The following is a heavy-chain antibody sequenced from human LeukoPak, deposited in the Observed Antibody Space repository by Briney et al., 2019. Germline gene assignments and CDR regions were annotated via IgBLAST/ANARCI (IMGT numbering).Heavy chain of an antibody. D-gene: IGHD6-13*01. CDR1: GGSFSGYY. Sequence: PSETLSLTCAVYGGSFSGYYWSWIRQPPGKGLEWIGEINHSGSTNYNPSLKSRVTISVDTSKNQFSLKLSSATAADTAVYYCARGQAAAGTGDYYYGMDVWGQGTTVTVSS. V-gene: IGHV4-34*01. CDR2: INHSGST. CDR3: ARGQAAAGTGDYYYGMDV. J-gene: IGHJ6*02.